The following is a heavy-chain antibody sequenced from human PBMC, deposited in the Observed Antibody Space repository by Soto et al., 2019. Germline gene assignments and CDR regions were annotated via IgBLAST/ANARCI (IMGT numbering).Heavy chain of an antibody. J-gene: IGHJ4*02. Sequence: EVQLVESGGGLVQPGGSLRLSCAASGLTVSNNYFSWVRQAPGRGLEWVSVIYADGRTFYADSVKGRFTISRDISENTLYLEMISLRVEDTAVYYCSRDPCDSRTSEYWGQGPLVTVSS. V-gene: IGHV3-66*01. D-gene: IGHD3-22*01. CDR2: IYADGRT. CDR1: GLTVSNNY. CDR3: SRDPCDSRTSEY.